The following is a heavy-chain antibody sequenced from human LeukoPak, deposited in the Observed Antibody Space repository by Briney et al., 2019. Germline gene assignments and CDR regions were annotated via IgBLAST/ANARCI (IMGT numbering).Heavy chain of an antibody. Sequence: SETLSLTCTVSGGSISSSGYYWGWIRQPPGKGLEWIGSIYYSGSTYYNPSLKSRVTISVDTSKNQFSLKLSSVTAADTAVYYCARDLTAFDYWGQGTLVTASS. CDR3: ARDLTAFDY. CDR1: GGSISSSGYY. J-gene: IGHJ4*02. V-gene: IGHV4-39*07. D-gene: IGHD3-16*01. CDR2: IYYSGST.